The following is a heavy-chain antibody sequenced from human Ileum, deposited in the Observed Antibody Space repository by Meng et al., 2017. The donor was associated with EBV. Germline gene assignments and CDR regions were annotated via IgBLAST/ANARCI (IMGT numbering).Heavy chain of an antibody. V-gene: IGHV4-4*02. CDR3: AKANDYSLNS. D-gene: IGHD4-11*01. Sequence: EPGPGVLNTLGTVSTPRDVSGDFISSGPWWTWVRQPPGKGLEWIVEMHPSGSTYYNPSLKSRVTISLDTFNNQFFLRLTSLTAADTAVYYCAKANDYSLNSWGQGTLVTVSS. J-gene: IGHJ4*02. CDR1: GDFISSGPW. CDR2: MHPSGST.